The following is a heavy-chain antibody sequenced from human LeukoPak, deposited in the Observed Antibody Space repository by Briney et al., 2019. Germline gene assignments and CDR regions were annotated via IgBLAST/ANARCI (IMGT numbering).Heavy chain of an antibody. J-gene: IGHJ4*02. D-gene: IGHD2-2*02. CDR3: ASSGYCSSTSCYTGDY. CDR1: GYTFTSYG. CDR2: ISAYNGNT. Sequence: ASVKVSRKASGYTFTSYGISWVRQAPGQGLEWMGWISAYNGNTNYAQKLQGRVTMTTDTSTSTAYMELRSLRSDDTAVYYCASSGYCSSTSCYTGDYWGQGTLVTVSS. V-gene: IGHV1-18*01.